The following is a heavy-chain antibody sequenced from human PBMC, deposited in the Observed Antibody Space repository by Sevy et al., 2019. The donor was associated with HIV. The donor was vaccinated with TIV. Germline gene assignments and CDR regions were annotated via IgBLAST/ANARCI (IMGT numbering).Heavy chain of an antibody. V-gene: IGHV3-33*01. D-gene: IGHD4-17*01. CDR1: GFTFSSFG. CDR3: ARDLVFYDSGDYGPAFMPDF. J-gene: IGHJ4*01. Sequence: GGSLRLSCAASGFTFSSFGMHWVRQAPGKGLEWVAVIWFDGSNTYYADSVKGRFTISRDIAKNTLHFQMNSLRAEDTAVYYCARDLVFYDSGDYGPAFMPDFWGHGTLVTVSS. CDR2: IWFDGSNT.